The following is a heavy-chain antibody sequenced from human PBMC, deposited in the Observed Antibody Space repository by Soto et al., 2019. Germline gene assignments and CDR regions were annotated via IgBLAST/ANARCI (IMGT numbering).Heavy chain of an antibody. CDR2: IYSGGYT. J-gene: IGHJ4*02. D-gene: IGHD3-10*01. V-gene: IGHV3-53*01. Sequence: EVQLVESGGGLIQPGGSLRLSCAVSGFTVSNNYMSWVRQAPGKGLEGVSVIYSGGYTAYGDSVKGRFTISRDNSKNTLTPQKKGLGAADPAVFYCAAARGGGGYWGQGTLVTVSS. CDR3: AAARGGGGY. CDR1: GFTVSNNY.